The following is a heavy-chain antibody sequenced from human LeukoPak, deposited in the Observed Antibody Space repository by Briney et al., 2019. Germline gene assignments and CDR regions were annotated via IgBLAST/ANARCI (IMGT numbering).Heavy chain of an antibody. Sequence: GASVKVSCKASGYTFTDYFIQWVRQAPGQGLEWMGWTIPNSGGTNYAQKFQGRVTMTRDTSISTAYMELSRLRSDDTAVYYCARDHRSSVVDYWGQGTLVTVSS. J-gene: IGHJ4*02. CDR2: TIPNSGGT. CDR3: ARDHRSSVVDY. CDR1: GYTFTDYF. D-gene: IGHD4-23*01. V-gene: IGHV1-2*02.